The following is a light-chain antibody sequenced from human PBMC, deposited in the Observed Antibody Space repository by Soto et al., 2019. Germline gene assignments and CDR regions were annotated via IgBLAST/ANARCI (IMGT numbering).Light chain of an antibody. CDR3: MQPLQTHLCI. CDR2: LGS. J-gene: IGKJ2*04. Sequence: DIVMTQSPLSLPVTPGEPASISCRSSQSLLHRNGYNYLDWYLQKPGQSPPLLIYLGSNRASGVPDRFNGSGSGTDFTLKISRVEVEDVRVYYCMQPLQTHLCIFGQGNKLEIK. CDR1: QSLLHRNGYNY. V-gene: IGKV2-28*01.